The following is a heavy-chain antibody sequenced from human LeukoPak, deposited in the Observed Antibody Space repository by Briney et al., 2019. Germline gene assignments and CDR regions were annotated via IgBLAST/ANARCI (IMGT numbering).Heavy chain of an antibody. CDR3: ARENHYYGSGSYYIGAFDI. J-gene: IGHJ3*02. V-gene: IGHV4-4*07. CDR1: GGSISSYC. CDR2: IYTSGST. D-gene: IGHD3-10*01. Sequence: SETLSLTCTVSGGSISSYCWSWIRQPAGKGLEWIGRIYTSGSTNYNPSLKSRVTMSVDTSKNQFSLKLSSVTAADTAVYYCARENHYYGSGSYYIGAFDIWGQGTMVTVSS.